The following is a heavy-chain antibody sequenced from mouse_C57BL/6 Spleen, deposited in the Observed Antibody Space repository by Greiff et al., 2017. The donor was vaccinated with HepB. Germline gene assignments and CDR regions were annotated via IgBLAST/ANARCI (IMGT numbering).Heavy chain of an antibody. CDR3: AREYYGSSPLDY. CDR2: IDPSDSYT. J-gene: IGHJ2*01. CDR1: GYTFTSYW. V-gene: IGHV1-69*01. Sequence: QVQLQQPGAELVMPGASVKLSCKASGYTFTSYWMHWVKQRPGQGLEWIGEIDPSDSYTNYNQKFKGKSTLTVDKSSSTAYMQLSSLTSEDSAVYYCAREYYGSSPLDYWGQSTTLTVSS. D-gene: IGHD1-1*01.